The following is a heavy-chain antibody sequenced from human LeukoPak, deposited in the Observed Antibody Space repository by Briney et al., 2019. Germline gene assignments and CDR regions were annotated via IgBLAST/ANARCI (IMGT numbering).Heavy chain of an antibody. J-gene: IGHJ6*04. CDR2: VSSSGRTT. CDR3: AELGMIGGV. D-gene: IGHD3-10*02. CDR1: GFSFSSYE. Sequence: PGGSLRLSCAASGFSFSSYEMNWVRQAPGKGLEWVSYVSSSGRTTYYADSVKGRFTISRDNVKNSLYLQMNSLRAEDTAVYYCAELGMIGGVWGKGTTVTISS. V-gene: IGHV3-48*03.